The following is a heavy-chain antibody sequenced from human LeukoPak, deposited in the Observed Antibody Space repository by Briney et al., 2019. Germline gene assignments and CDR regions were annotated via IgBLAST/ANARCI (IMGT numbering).Heavy chain of an antibody. D-gene: IGHD5-24*01. Sequence: PSETLSLTCAVYGGSFSRYYWSWIRQSPGKGLEWIAEIDHRGDTNYNPSVKSRATISVDTSKNQFSLKVRSLTAADTAVYYCARGATISETGYFDFWGQGTLVTVSS. CDR3: ARGATISETGYFDF. V-gene: IGHV4-34*01. J-gene: IGHJ4*03. CDR2: IDHRGDT. CDR1: GGSFSRYY.